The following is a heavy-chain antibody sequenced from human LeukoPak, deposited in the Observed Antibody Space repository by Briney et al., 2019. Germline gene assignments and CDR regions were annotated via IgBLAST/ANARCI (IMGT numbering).Heavy chain of an antibody. CDR2: INHSGST. V-gene: IGHV4-34*01. J-gene: IGHJ5*02. CDR3: ARDRIQLGSRRWFDP. D-gene: IGHD5-18*01. Sequence: SETLSLTCAVYGGSFSGYYWSWIRQPPGKGLEWIGEINHSGSTNYNPSLKSRVTISVDTSKNQFSLKLSSVTAADTAVYYCARDRIQLGSRRWFDPWGQGTLVTVSS. CDR1: GGSFSGYY.